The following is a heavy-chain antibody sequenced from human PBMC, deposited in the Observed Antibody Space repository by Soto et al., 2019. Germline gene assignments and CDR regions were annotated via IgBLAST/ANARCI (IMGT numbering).Heavy chain of an antibody. J-gene: IGHJ5*02. D-gene: IGHD1-1*01. Sequence: QVQLVQSGAEVRKPGASVKVSCKASGYTFITYGITWVRQAPGQGLEWMGWISGDKNKIKSAQKFQGRVTLTTGTSTSTVHMEMRSLTSDDTAISYCARATGNGGFDPWGQGILVTLSS. CDR1: GYTFITYG. CDR3: ARATGNGGFDP. V-gene: IGHV1-18*01. CDR2: ISGDKNKI.